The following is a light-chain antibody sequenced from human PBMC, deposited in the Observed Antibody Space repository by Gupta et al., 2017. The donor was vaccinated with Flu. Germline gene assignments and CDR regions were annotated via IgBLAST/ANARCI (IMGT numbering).Light chain of an antibody. CDR3: HKDSNLYT. Sequence: IMMTPSPATLSVSPGDTATLPCRASQRVSSNLAWYQQKPGQAPSLIIYAASSRASGAPGRCGGSGSETDYTLTSSGRQAEEFAVYYWHKDSNLYTFGRGTKVEIK. CDR1: QRVSSN. J-gene: IGKJ4*01. V-gene: IGKV3-15*01. CDR2: AAS.